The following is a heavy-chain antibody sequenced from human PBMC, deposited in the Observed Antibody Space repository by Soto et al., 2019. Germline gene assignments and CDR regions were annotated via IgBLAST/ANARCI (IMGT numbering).Heavy chain of an antibody. D-gene: IGHD1-20*01. CDR2: ISVSDAFI. Sequence: GGSLRLACAAAGFNVGAFAVNWVRQAPGKGLEWVSGISVSDAFIYYADSVRGRFSISRDASETILYLQMNSLRVDDTALYYCTRETVAGITGLDYWGPGTLVTVSS. CDR3: TRETVAGITGLDY. V-gene: IGHV3-23*01. J-gene: IGHJ4*02. CDR1: GFNVGAFA.